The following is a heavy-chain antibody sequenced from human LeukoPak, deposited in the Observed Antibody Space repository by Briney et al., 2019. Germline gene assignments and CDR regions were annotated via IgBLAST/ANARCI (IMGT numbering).Heavy chain of an antibody. D-gene: IGHD6-6*01. CDR2: ISSSGSTI. CDR3: AKDLIAARPTVIDYYYYMDV. Sequence: GGSLRLSCAASGFTFSDYYMSWIRQAPGKGLEWVSYISSSGSTIYYADSVKGRFTISRDNAKNSLYLQMNSLRAEDTAVYYCAKDLIAARPTVIDYYYYMDVWGKGTTVTVSS. V-gene: IGHV3-11*01. CDR1: GFTFSDYY. J-gene: IGHJ6*03.